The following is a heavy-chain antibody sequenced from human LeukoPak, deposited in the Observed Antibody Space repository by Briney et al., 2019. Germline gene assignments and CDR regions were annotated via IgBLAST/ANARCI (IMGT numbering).Heavy chain of an antibody. V-gene: IGHV3-20*01. CDR2: INWNGGST. Sequence: PGGSLRLSCAASGFTFSSYTMHWIRQAPGKGLEWVSGINWNGGSTGYADSVKGRFTISRDNAKNSLYLQMNSLRAEDTALYHCARVWGDSSGYYYFDYWGQGTLVTVSS. J-gene: IGHJ4*02. CDR3: ARVWGDSSGYYYFDY. D-gene: IGHD3-22*01. CDR1: GFTFSSYT.